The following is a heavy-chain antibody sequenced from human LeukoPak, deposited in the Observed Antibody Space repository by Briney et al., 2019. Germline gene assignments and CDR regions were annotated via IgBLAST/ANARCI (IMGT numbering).Heavy chain of an antibody. CDR1: GDSISRGGYS. V-gene: IGHV4-30-2*01. CDR3: ARDTLNYYGMDV. Sequence: PSQTLSLTCAVSGDSISRGGYSWTWIRQPPGKGLEWIGYIHHGVKSSYNPSLKSRVTMSVDTSKNQFSLKLSSVTAADTAVYYCARDTLNYYGMDVWGQGTTVTVSS. J-gene: IGHJ6*02. CDR2: IHHGVKS.